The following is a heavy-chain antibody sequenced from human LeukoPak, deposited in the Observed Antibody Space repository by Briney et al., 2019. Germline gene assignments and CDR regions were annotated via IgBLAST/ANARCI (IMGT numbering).Heavy chain of an antibody. CDR3: AKRPFPSIAAADPPSGDNWFDP. D-gene: IGHD6-13*01. V-gene: IGHV3-23*01. CDR2: ISGSGGST. Sequence: GGSLRLSCAASGFTFNSHGMSWVRQAPGKGVEWVSAISGSGGSTYYADSVKGRFTISRDNSKNTLYLQMNSLRAEDTAVYYCAKRPFPSIAAADPPSGDNWFDPWGQGTLVAVSS. J-gene: IGHJ5*02. CDR1: GFTFNSHG.